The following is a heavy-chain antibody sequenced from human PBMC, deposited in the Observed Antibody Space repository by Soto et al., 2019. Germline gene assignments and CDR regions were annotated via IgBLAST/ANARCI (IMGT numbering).Heavy chain of an antibody. CDR3: TGRGGDTLQDS. J-gene: IGHJ4*02. D-gene: IGHD4-17*01. CDR2: IRSKAKKYAT. Sequence: EVQLEESGGGLVQPEGSLKLSCAGLGFNFSGSALLWVRQPSGKGLEWVGRIRSKAKKYATSYATSVQGRFSLSRDDSKNTAFLQMNSLRDEDTGVYFCTGRGGDTLQDSWGRGTMGTVSS. CDR1: GFNFSGSA. V-gene: IGHV3-73*01.